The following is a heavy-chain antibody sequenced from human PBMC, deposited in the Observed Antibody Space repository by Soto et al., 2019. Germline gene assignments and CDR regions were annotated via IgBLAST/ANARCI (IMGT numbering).Heavy chain of an antibody. CDR3: ARGIPGYDFWSGYYYYYYGMDV. CDR1: GYTFTSYD. V-gene: IGHV1-8*01. CDR2: MNPNSGNT. J-gene: IGHJ6*02. D-gene: IGHD3-3*01. Sequence: ASVKVSCKASGYTFTSYDINWVRQATGQGLEWMGWMNPNSGNTGYAQKFQGRVTMTRNTSISTAYMELSSLRSEDTAVYYCARGIPGYDFWSGYYYYYYGMDVRGQGTTVTVSS.